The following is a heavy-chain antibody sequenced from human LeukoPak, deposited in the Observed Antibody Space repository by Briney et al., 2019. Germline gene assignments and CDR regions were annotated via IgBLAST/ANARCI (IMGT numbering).Heavy chain of an antibody. Sequence: ASVKVSCKASGYTFTSYGISWVRQAPGQGLEWMGWISAYNGNTNCAQKLQDRVTMTTDTSTSTAYMELRSLRSDDTAVYYCAREIPAAGTVAFDYWGQGTLVTVSS. CDR2: ISAYNGNT. CDR1: GYTFTSYG. J-gene: IGHJ4*02. V-gene: IGHV1-18*01. CDR3: AREIPAAGTVAFDY. D-gene: IGHD6-13*01.